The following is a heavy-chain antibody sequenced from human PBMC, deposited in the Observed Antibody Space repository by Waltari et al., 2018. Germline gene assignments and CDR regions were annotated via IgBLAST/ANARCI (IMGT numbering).Heavy chain of an antibody. D-gene: IGHD5-12*01. CDR3: ARDLSRWLQFSAFDI. CDR1: GFTFSSYT. V-gene: IGHV3-21*01. Sequence: EVQLLESGGGLVTPGGSLRLSCVASGFTFSSYTIKRVRQAPGKRLEWVSSISSISDYIYYADSVKGRFTISRTNAKNSLYLQLNSLRADDTAVYYCARDLSRWLQFSAFDIWGPGTMVTVSS. CDR2: ISSISDYI. J-gene: IGHJ3*02.